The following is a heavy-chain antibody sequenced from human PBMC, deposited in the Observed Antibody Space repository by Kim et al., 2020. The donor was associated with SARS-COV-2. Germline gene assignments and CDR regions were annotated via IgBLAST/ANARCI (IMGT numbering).Heavy chain of an antibody. CDR2: INHSGST. CDR3: SRGHNYYDSSGYHVFDY. J-gene: IGHJ4*01. V-gene: IGHV4-34*01. CDR1: GGSFSGDY. D-gene: IGHD3-22*01. Sequence: SESLSLTCAVYGGSFSGDYWSWIRHPPGKGLEWIGEINHSGSTNYNPSLKSRVTISVDTSKNQFSLKLSSVTAADTAVYYFSRGHNYYDSSGYHVFDYWG.